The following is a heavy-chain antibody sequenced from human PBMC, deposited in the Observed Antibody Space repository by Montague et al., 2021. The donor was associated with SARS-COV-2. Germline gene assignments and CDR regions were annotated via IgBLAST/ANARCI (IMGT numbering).Heavy chain of an antibody. V-gene: IGHV4-59*12. J-gene: IGHJ3*02. Sequence: SETLSLTCTVYGGSFSSYYWSWIRQPPGKGLEWIGYIYYSGSTNYNPSLKSRVTISVDTSKNQFSLKLSSVTAADTAVYYCAREVRYYYDSSGPGAFDIWGQGTMVTVSS. CDR3: AREVRYYYDSSGPGAFDI. CDR1: GGSFSSYY. CDR2: IYYSGST. D-gene: IGHD3-22*01.